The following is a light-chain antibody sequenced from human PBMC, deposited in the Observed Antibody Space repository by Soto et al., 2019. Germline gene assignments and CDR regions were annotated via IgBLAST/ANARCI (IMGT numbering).Light chain of an antibody. V-gene: IGKV2-28*01. CDR3: MQGLQDLT. CDR1: QSLLYSNGYNY. CDR2: LGS. J-gene: IGKJ5*01. Sequence: IVMTQSPLSLPVTPGEPASISCRASQSLLYSNGYNYLDWYLQRPGQSPXLLIYLGSNRAPGVPDRFSGSGSGTDFTLKISRVEAEDVGVYYCMQGLQDLTFGQGTRVENK.